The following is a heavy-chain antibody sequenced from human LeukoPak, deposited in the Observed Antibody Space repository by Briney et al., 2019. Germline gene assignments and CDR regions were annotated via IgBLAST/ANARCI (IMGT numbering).Heavy chain of an antibody. J-gene: IGHJ5*02. D-gene: IGHD2-2*01. CDR3: ARVGSRVVVPAAMDDDWFDP. V-gene: IGHV1-3*01. Sequence: ASVKVSCKASGYTFTSYAMNWVRQAPGQGLEWMGWINAGNGNTKYSQKFQGRVTITRDTSASTAYMELSSLRSEDTAVYYCARVGSRVVVPAAMDDDWFDPWGQGTLVTVSS. CDR1: GYTFTSYA. CDR2: INAGNGNT.